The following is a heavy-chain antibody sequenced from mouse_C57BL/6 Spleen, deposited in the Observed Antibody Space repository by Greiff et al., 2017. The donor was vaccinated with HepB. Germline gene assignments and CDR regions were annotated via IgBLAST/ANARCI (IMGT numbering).Heavy chain of an antibody. CDR1: GFSFNTYA. CDR3: VRHGYGNFAWFAY. CDR2: IRSKSNNYAT. V-gene: IGHV10-1*01. J-gene: IGHJ3*01. Sequence: DVKLVESGGGLVQPKGSLKLSCAASGFSFNTYAMNWVRQAPGKGLEWVARIRSKSNNYATYYADSVKDRFTISRDDSESMLYLQMNNLKTEDTAMYYCVRHGYGNFAWFAYWGQGTLVTVSA. D-gene: IGHD2-10*02.